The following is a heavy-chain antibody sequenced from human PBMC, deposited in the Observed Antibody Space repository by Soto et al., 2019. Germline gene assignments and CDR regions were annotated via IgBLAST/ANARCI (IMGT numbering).Heavy chain of an antibody. CDR2: ISYDGSNK. V-gene: IGHV3-30-3*01. CDR3: AREYSSSSNYYYGMDV. Sequence: GGSLRLSCAASGFTFSSYAMHWVRRAPGKGLEWVAVISYDGSNKYYADSVKGRFTISRDNSKNTLYLQMNSLRAEDTAVYYCAREYSSSSNYYYGMDVWGQGTTVTVSS. CDR1: GFTFSSYA. D-gene: IGHD6-6*01. J-gene: IGHJ6*02.